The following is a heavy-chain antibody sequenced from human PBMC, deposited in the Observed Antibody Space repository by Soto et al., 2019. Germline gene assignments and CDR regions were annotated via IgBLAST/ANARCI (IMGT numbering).Heavy chain of an antibody. D-gene: IGHD6-13*01. J-gene: IGHJ6*02. CDR3: ASQKYSSSWYFFSGYYGMDV. Sequence: QVQLVESGGGVVQPGRSLRLSCAASGFTFSSYAMHWVRQAPGKGLEWVAVISYDGSNKYYADSVKGRFTISRDNSKNTXYXXMNSLRAEDTAVYYCASQKYSSSWYFFSGYYGMDVWGQGPTVTVSS. CDR1: GFTFSSYA. V-gene: IGHV3-30-3*01. CDR2: ISYDGSNK.